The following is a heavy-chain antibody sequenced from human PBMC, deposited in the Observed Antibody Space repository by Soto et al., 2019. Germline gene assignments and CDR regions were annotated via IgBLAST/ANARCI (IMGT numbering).Heavy chain of an antibody. Sequence: PSETLSLTCAVYGGSFSGYYWSWIRQPPGKGLEWIGEINHSGSTNYSPSLKSRVTISVDTSKNQFSLKLSSVTAADTAVYYCARGFIPSSGSPFDYWGQGTLVTVSS. J-gene: IGHJ4*02. V-gene: IGHV4-34*01. CDR2: INHSGST. CDR3: ARGFIPSSGSPFDY. D-gene: IGHD3-22*01. CDR1: GGSFSGYY.